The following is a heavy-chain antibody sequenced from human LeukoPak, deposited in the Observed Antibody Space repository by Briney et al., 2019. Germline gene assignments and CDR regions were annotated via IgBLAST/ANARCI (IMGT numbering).Heavy chain of an antibody. V-gene: IGHV1-69*13. CDR3: AREYSSSPGGFDY. CDR1: GGTFSSYA. D-gene: IGHD6-6*01. J-gene: IGHJ4*02. CDR2: IIPIFGTA. Sequence: SVKVSCKASGGTFSSYAISWVRQAPGQGLEWMGGIIPIFGTANYAQKFQGRVTITADESTSTAYMELSSLRSEDTAVYYCAREYSSSPGGFDYWGQGTLVTVSS.